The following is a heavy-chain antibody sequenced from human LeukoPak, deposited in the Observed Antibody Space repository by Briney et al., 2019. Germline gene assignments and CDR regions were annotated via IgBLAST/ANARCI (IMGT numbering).Heavy chain of an antibody. CDR2: INHNGNVN. Sequence: GGSLRLSCAASGFTFSSYWMNWARQAPGKGLEWVASINHNGNVNYYVDSVKGRFTISRDNSKNTLYLQMNSLRAEDTAVYYCAKDTPSRGEDAFDIWGQGTMVTVSS. D-gene: IGHD6-25*01. V-gene: IGHV3-7*03. CDR1: GFTFSSYW. CDR3: AKDTPSRGEDAFDI. J-gene: IGHJ3*02.